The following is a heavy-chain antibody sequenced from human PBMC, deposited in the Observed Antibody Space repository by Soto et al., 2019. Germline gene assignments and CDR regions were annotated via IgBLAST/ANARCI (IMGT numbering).Heavy chain of an antibody. CDR1: GGSFSGYY. Sequence: PSETLSLTCAVYGGSFSGYYWSWIRQPPGKGLEWIGEINHSGSTNYNPSLKGRVTISVDTSKNQFSLKLSSVTAADTAVYYCATLRFLEWLPPIAARENDYWGQGALVTVSS. J-gene: IGHJ4*02. D-gene: IGHD3-3*01. CDR3: ATLRFLEWLPPIAARENDY. V-gene: IGHV4-34*01. CDR2: INHSGST.